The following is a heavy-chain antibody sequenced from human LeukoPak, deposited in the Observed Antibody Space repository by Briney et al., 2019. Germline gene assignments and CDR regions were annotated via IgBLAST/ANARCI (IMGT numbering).Heavy chain of an antibody. CDR3: ARAGYYRFDY. D-gene: IGHD1-26*01. CDR2: INSDGTTI. J-gene: IGHJ4*02. Sequence: GGSLRLSCAGSGFTFTNSWIHWVRQAPGEGLVWPSHINSDGTTINYADSVKGRFTISRDNAKNTLYLQMNSLRAEDTAMYFCARAGYYRFDYWGQGTLVTVSS. CDR1: GFTFTNSW. V-gene: IGHV3-74*01.